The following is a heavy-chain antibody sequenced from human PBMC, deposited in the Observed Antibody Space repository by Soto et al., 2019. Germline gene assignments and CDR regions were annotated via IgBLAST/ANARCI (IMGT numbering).Heavy chain of an antibody. CDR1: GGTFSSYA. J-gene: IGHJ2*01. D-gene: IGHD3-10*01. Sequence: QVQLVQSGAEVKKPGSSVKVSCKASGGTFSSYAISWVRQAPGQGLEWMGGIIPIFGTANYAQKFQGRVTITADESTSPAYMELSGLRSEYTAVYYCARSSQYGSGSYSPPHWYFDRWGRGTLVTVSS. CDR2: IIPIFGTA. V-gene: IGHV1-69*01. CDR3: ARSSQYGSGSYSPPHWYFDR.